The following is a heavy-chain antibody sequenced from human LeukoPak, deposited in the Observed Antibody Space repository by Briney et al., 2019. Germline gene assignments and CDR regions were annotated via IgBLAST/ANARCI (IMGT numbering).Heavy chain of an antibody. CDR1: GGTFSSYA. Sequence: SVKVSCKASGGTFSSYAISWVRQAPGQGLEWMGGIIPIFGTANYAQKFQGRVTITADESTSTAYMELSSLRSEDTAVYYCARYYYDSSGYLNWYFDLWGCGTLVTVSS. CDR2: IIPIFGTA. CDR3: ARYYYDSSGYLNWYFDL. J-gene: IGHJ2*01. D-gene: IGHD3-22*01. V-gene: IGHV1-69*13.